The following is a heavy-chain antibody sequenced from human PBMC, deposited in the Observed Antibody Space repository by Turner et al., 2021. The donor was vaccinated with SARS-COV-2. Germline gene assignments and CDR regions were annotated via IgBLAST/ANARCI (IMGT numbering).Heavy chain of an antibody. CDR2: ISSSSSYI. CDR3: ARGLGSKTTVVTPFGY. D-gene: IGHD4-17*01. J-gene: IGHJ4*02. Sequence: EVQLVESGGGSVQPGGSLSLSCAASGFTFSSYWMHWVRQVPGKGLEWVSFISSSSSYIYYADSVKGRFTISRDNAKNSLYLQMNSLRAEDTAVYYCARGLGSKTTVVTPFGYWGQGTLVTVSS. CDR1: GFTFSSYW. V-gene: IGHV3-21*01.